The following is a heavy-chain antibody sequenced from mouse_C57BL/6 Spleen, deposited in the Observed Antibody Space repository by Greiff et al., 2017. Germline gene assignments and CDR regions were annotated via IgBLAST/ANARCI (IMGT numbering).Heavy chain of an antibody. D-gene: IGHD2-3*01. CDR3: ARSWIYDGYDD. V-gene: IGHV1-26*01. CDR2: INPNNGGT. J-gene: IGHJ2*01. CDR1: GYTFTDYY. Sequence: EVQLQQSGPELVKPGASVKISCKASGYTFTDYYMNWVKQSHGKSLEWIGDINPNNGGTSYNQKFKGKATLTVDKSSSTAYMELRSRTSADSAVYYCARSWIYDGYDDWGQGTTLTVSS.